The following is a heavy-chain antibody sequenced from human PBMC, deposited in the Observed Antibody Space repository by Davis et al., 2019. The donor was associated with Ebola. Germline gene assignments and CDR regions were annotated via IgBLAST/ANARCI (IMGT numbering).Heavy chain of an antibody. D-gene: IGHD3-16*01. Sequence: SLCLSCAVSGFTFSDYAMHWVRQAPGKGLGWVSGISWNSGNIGYSDSVKSRFTISRDNAKNSLYLQMNSLRADDTALYYCAKGVVLGDGAFDIWGQGTMVTVSS. V-gene: IGHV3-9*01. CDR2: ISWNSGNI. CDR1: GFTFSDYA. J-gene: IGHJ3*02. CDR3: AKGVVLGDGAFDI.